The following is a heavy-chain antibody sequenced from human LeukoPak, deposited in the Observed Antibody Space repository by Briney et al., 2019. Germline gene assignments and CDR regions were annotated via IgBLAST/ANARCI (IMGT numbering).Heavy chain of an antibody. Sequence: SETLSLTCTVSGGSISSFYWSWIRQPPGKGLEWIGYIYYSVSTNYNPSLKSRVTISVDTSKNQFSLKLSSVTAADTAVYYCARHGTSGTNLNWFDPWGQGTLVTVSS. J-gene: IGHJ5*02. CDR2: IYYSVST. V-gene: IGHV4-59*01. D-gene: IGHD1-1*01. CDR1: GGSISSFY. CDR3: ARHGTSGTNLNWFDP.